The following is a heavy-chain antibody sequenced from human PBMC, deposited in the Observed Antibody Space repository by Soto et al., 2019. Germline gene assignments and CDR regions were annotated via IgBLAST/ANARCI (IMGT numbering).Heavy chain of an antibody. J-gene: IGHJ6*02. Sequence: TSDTLSLTCAVYGGSFSGYYWSWIRQPPGKGLEWIGEINHSGSTNYNPSLKSRVTISVDTSKNQFSLKLSSVTAADTAVYYCARGQSIAAAGRLRYGMDVWGQGTTVTVSS. D-gene: IGHD6-13*01. CDR3: ARGQSIAAAGRLRYGMDV. CDR2: INHSGST. V-gene: IGHV4-34*01. CDR1: GGSFSGYY.